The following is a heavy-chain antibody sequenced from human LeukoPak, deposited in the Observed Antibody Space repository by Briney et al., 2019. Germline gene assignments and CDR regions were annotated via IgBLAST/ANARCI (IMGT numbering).Heavy chain of an antibody. D-gene: IGHD3-10*01. CDR2: ISSSSSYI. J-gene: IGHJ6*02. V-gene: IGHV3-21*01. CDR3: TRDASDVLLWFGELWDPNYYDGMYV. Sequence: GGSLRLFCAASGFTFSSYSMNWVRQAPGKGLEWVSSISSSSSYIYYANSMKDRFTISRDNAKYSLYLQMNSLRCEGTAVYYWTRDASDVLLWFGELWDPNYYDGMYVWNQGTTVTVSS. CDR1: GFTFSSYS.